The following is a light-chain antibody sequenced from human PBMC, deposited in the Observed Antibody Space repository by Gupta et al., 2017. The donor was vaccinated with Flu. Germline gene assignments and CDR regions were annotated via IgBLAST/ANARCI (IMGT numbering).Light chain of an antibody. CDR3: QTWGTGRV. CDR2: LNSDGSH. CDR1: SGHSNYA. J-gene: IGLJ3*02. Sequence: QLVLTQSPSASASLGASVKLTCTLDSGHSNYAIAWYQQQPEKGPRYLMKLNSDGSHSKGDGIPDRFSGSSSGAERFLTISSLQSEDEADYYCQTWGTGRVFGGGTKLTVL. V-gene: IGLV4-69*01.